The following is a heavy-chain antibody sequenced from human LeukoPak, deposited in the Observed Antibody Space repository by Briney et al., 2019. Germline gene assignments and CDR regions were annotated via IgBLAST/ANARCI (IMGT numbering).Heavy chain of an antibody. CDR3: ARGSSGWYEDY. V-gene: IGHV1-18*01. CDR2: ISAYYGNT. D-gene: IGHD6-19*01. CDR1: GYTFTSYG. Sequence: ASVKVSCKASGYTFTSYGFSWVRQAPGQGLEWMGWISAYYGNTNYAQKFQGRVTMTTDTATSTAYMELRSLRSDDTAVYYCARGSSGWYEDYWGQGTLVTVSS. J-gene: IGHJ4*02.